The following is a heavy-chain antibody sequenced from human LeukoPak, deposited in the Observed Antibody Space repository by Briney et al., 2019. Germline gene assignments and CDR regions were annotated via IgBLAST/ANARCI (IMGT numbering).Heavy chain of an antibody. CDR1: GFTFSSYG. CDR3: ARDGSGSGSYYAPTRERGYFDY. J-gene: IGHJ4*02. CDR2: ISYDGSNK. V-gene: IGHV3-30*03. D-gene: IGHD3-10*01. Sequence: GGSLRLSCAASGFTFSSYGIHWVRQAPGKGLEWVAVISYDGSNKYYADSVKGRFTISRDNSKNTLYLQMNSLRAEDTAVYYCARDGSGSGSYYAPTRERGYFDYWGQGTLVTVSS.